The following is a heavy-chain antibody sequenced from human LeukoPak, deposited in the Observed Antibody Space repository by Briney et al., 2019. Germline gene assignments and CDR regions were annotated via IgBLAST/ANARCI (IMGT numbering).Heavy chain of an antibody. CDR1: GGTFSSYA. J-gene: IGHJ4*02. Sequence: GASVKVSCKASGGTFSSYAISWVRRAPGQGLEWMGRIIPILGIANYAQKFQGRVTITADKSTSTAYMELSSLRSEDTAVYYCASNILTGYSPLDYWGQGTLVTVSS. CDR3: ASNILTGYSPLDY. D-gene: IGHD3-9*01. V-gene: IGHV1-69*04. CDR2: IIPILGIA.